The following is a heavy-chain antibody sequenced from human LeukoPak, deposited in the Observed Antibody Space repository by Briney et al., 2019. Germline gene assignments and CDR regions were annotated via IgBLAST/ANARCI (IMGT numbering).Heavy chain of an antibody. J-gene: IGHJ4*02. Sequence: GRSLRLSRAVSGFTFDAYTMHWVRQAPGKGLGWVSLISWDGGSTYYADSVKGRFTISRDKSKNSLYLQMNSLRTEDTALYYCAKEAYYDFWSGNHFDYWGQGTLVTASS. D-gene: IGHD3-3*01. CDR2: ISWDGGST. CDR3: AKEAYYDFWSGNHFDY. CDR1: GFTFDAYT. V-gene: IGHV3-43*01.